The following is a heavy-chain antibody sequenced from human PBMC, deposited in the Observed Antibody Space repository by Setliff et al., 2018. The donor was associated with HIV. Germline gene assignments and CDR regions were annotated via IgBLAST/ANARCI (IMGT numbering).Heavy chain of an antibody. Sequence: GGSLRLSCAASGFTFSDYYMTWIRQAPGKGLEWVAHIGSSNHGIHYTASVQGRFTVSRDNANNLLFLQMNNLRDEDTAVYYCASFYGDYGYWGHGTQVTVSS. CDR1: GFTFSDYY. CDR3: ASFYGDYGY. J-gene: IGHJ4*01. D-gene: IGHD3-10*01. CDR2: IGSSNHGI. V-gene: IGHV3-11*03.